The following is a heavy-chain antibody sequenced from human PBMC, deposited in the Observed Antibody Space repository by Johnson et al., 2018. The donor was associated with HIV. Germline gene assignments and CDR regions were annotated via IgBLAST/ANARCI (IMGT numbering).Heavy chain of an antibody. CDR3: ARGGKRVMAAFDI. D-gene: IGHD3-16*01. Sequence: GFTFSSNAMHWVRQAPGKGLEWVAVISYDGSNKYYADSVKGRFTISRDNSKNTLYLQMNSLRAEDTAVYYCARGGKRVMAAFDIWGQGTMVTVSS. CDR2: ISYDGSNK. CDR1: GFTFSSNA. V-gene: IGHV3-30-3*01. J-gene: IGHJ3*02.